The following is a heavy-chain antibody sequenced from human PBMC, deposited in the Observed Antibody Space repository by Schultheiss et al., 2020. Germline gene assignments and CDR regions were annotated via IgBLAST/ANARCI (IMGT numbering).Heavy chain of an antibody. CDR3: ASLDGDYEGDDAFDI. Sequence: GESLKISCAASGFTFSSYAMSWVRQAPGKGLEWVAVISYDGSNKYYADSVKGRFTISRDNAKNSLYLQMNSLRAEDTALYYCASLDGDYEGDDAFDIWGQGTMVTVSS. J-gene: IGHJ3*02. D-gene: IGHD4-17*01. V-gene: IGHV3-30*07. CDR2: ISYDGSNK. CDR1: GFTFSSYA.